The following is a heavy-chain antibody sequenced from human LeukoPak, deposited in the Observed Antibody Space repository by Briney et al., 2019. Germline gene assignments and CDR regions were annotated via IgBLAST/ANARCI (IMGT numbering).Heavy chain of an antibody. CDR2: FFHIDSI. D-gene: IGHD3-22*01. V-gene: IGHV4-34*12. CDR1: GDSFSEYY. Sequence: PSETLSLTCAVYGDSFSEYYWNWVRQTPGKGLEWLWVFFHIDSILYNPSLNGRLTITSDISKNQFSLRLTSVTATDTAVYYCARSRRRNDSRHFIVPGGPGGRPFDSWGQGTQVIVST. J-gene: IGHJ5*01. CDR3: ARSRRRNDSRHFIVPGGPGGRPFDS.